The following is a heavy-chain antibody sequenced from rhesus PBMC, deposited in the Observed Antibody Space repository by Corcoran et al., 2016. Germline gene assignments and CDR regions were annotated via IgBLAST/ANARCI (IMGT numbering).Heavy chain of an antibody. CDR2: ISPNDGNT. CDR1: GYTFTTYY. CDR3: TRDGGDWSPPHY. D-gene: IGHD6-37*01. Sequence: QVQLVQSGAEVKQPGASVKLSCQASGYTFTTYYLNLVSQAPGKVLEWMGWISPNDGNTAYAQKFQGRVTMTRDTSTSTAYMELSSLRSEDTAMYYCTRDGGDWSPPHYWGQGVLVTVSS. J-gene: IGHJ4*01. V-gene: IGHV1S9*01.